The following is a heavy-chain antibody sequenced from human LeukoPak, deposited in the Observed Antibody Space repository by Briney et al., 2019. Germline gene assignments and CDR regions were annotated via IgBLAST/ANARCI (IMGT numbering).Heavy chain of an antibody. J-gene: IGHJ4*02. CDR3: ARDSFETDIDY. Sequence: GGSLRLSCAVSGFTFSTYWMSWVRQAPGKGLEWVANIKEDGSEQYYVNSLKGRFTISRDNVKNSLYLQINSLRVEDSAVYYCARDSFETDIDYWGQGTLVTVSS. D-gene: IGHD1-14*01. CDR2: IKEDGSEQ. CDR1: GFTFSTYW. V-gene: IGHV3-7*01.